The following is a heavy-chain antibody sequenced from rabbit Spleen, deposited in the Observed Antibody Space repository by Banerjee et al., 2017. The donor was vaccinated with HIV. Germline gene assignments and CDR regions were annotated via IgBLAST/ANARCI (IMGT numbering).Heavy chain of an antibody. D-gene: IGHD6-1*01. J-gene: IGHJ3*01. CDR1: GFDLNNYYY. Sequence: QEQLEESGGGLVKPEGSLTLTCKASGFDLNNYYYICWVRQAPGKGLEWIGCIYTGSGNTFYASWAKGRFTISKTSSTAVTLQMTSLTAADTATYFCARVGGVGVYGYATLWGQGTLVTVS. V-gene: IGHV1S45*01. CDR3: ARVGGVGVYGYATL. CDR2: IYTGSGNT.